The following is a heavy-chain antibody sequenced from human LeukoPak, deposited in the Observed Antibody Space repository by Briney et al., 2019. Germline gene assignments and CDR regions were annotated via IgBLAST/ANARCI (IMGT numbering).Heavy chain of an antibody. CDR2: IYYSGSA. CDR1: GGSISSYY. J-gene: IGHJ5*02. Sequence: SETLSLTCTVSGGSISSYYWSWIRQPPGKGLEWIGYIYYSGSANYNPSLKSRVTISVDTSKNQFSLKLSSVTAADTAVCYCARLFSSGHEGGWFDPWGQGTLVTVSS. V-gene: IGHV4-59*08. D-gene: IGHD2-15*01. CDR3: ARLFSSGHEGGWFDP.